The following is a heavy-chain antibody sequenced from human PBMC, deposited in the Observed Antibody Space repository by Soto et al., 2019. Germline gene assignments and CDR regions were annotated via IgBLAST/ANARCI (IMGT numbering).Heavy chain of an antibody. CDR2: ISAYNGNT. CDR1: GYTFTSCG. Sequence: QVQLVQSGAEVKKPGASVKFSCKASGYTFTSCGIGWVRQAPGQGLEWMGWISAYNGNTIYPQEFQGRVTMTTDTSTSTAYMELGTLRSDDTAMYYCARLSGCGGGSCYLPDYWGQGTLVTVSS. J-gene: IGHJ4*02. D-gene: IGHD2-15*01. CDR3: ARLSGCGGGSCYLPDY. V-gene: IGHV1-18*01.